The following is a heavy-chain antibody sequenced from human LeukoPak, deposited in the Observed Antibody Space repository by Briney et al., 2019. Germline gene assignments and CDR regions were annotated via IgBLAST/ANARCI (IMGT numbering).Heavy chain of an antibody. J-gene: IGHJ2*01. CDR2: IYSNGIT. V-gene: IGHV4-4*08. CDR3: ARRAYYDSSGYSTASGYFDL. D-gene: IGHD3-22*01. Sequence: PSETLSLTCTVSGGSIFSYYWNWIRQPPGKGLGRIGYIYSNGITSYNPSLRSRGTISIATSKNQFSLRLRSVTAADTAIYYCARRAYYDSSGYSTASGYFDLWGRGTLVSVSS. CDR1: GGSIFSYY.